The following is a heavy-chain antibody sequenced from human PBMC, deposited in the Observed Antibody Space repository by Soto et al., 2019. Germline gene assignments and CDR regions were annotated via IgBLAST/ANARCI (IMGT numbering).Heavy chain of an antibody. CDR2: IYSGGST. Sequence: GGSLRLSCADSGFTVSSNYMSWVRQAPGKGVEWVSVIYSGGSTYYADSVKGRFTISRDNSKNTLYLQMNSLRAEDMAVYYCARAPAYSYDSFGYSYFDYWGQGTLVTVSS. CDR3: ARAPAYSYDSFGYSYFDY. CDR1: GFTVSSNY. V-gene: IGHV3-66*01. D-gene: IGHD3-22*01. J-gene: IGHJ4*02.